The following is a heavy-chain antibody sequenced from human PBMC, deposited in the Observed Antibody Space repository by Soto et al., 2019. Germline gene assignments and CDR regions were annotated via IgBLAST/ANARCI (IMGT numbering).Heavy chain of an antibody. CDR2: ISGSGGST. CDR3: AKDGSSSSHPYYYYGMDV. Sequence: GGSLRLSCAASGFTFSSYAMSWVRQAPGKGLEWVSAISGSGGSTYYADSVKGRFTISRDNSKNTLYLQMNSLRAEDTAVYYCAKDGSSSSHPYYYYGMDVWGLGTLVTVSS. CDR1: GFTFSSYA. V-gene: IGHV3-23*01. J-gene: IGHJ6*02. D-gene: IGHD6-6*01.